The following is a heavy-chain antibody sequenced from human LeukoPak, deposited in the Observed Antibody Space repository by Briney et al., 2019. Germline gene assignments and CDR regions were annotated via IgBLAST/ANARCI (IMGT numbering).Heavy chain of an antibody. CDR1: GFTVSSNY. Sequence: GGSLRLSCAASGFTVSSNYMNWVRQAPGKGLEWVSVIYSGGTTYYADSVRGRFTISRDNSKNTLYLQMNSLRVEDTAVYYCARDRPPRGYCFDYWGQGTLVTVSS. CDR2: IYSGGTT. V-gene: IGHV3-53*05. J-gene: IGHJ4*02. D-gene: IGHD3-22*01. CDR3: ARDRPPRGYCFDY.